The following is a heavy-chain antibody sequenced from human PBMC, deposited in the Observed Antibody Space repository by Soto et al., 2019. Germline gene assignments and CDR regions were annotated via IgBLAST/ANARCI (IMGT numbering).Heavy chain of an antibody. D-gene: IGHD3-10*01. V-gene: IGHV4-39*01. CDR3: ARRRGYSFDY. Sequence: QLQLQESGPGLVKPSETLSLTCTVSGGSISSYYWGWIRRPPGKGLEWIGSIYYSGSTYYNPSLKSRVTISVDTSKNQFSLILSSVTAADTAVYYCARRRGYSFDYWGQGTLVTVSS. CDR1: GGSISSYY. CDR2: IYYSGST. J-gene: IGHJ4*02.